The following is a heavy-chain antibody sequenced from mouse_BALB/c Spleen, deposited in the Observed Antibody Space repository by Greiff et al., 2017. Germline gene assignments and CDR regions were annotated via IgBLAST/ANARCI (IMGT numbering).Heavy chain of an antibody. CDR3: ARGGDYPWFAY. CDR2: ISYSGST. CDR1: GDSITSGY. Sequence: EVKLVESGPSLVKPSQTLSLTCSVTGDSITSGYWNWIRKFPGNKLEYMGYISYSGSTYYNPSLKSRISITRDTSKNQFFLQLNSVTTEDTATYYCARGGDYPWFAYWGQGTLVTVSA. D-gene: IGHD2-4*01. J-gene: IGHJ3*01. V-gene: IGHV3-8*02.